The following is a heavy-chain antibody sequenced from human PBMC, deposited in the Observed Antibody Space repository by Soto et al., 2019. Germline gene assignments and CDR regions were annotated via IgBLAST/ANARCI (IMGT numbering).Heavy chain of an antibody. J-gene: IGHJ6*02. CDR1: GFSFISYG. CDR2: IIGSGGNA. V-gene: IGHV3-23*01. CDR3: AKETGFYYYYGMDV. Sequence: GGSLRLSCAAAGFSFISYGVSWVRQAPGKGLEWVSVIIGSGGNAYYADSVKGRFTISRDNSKNTLYLQMNSLRAEDTAIYYCAKETGFYYYYGMDVWGQGTTVTVSS.